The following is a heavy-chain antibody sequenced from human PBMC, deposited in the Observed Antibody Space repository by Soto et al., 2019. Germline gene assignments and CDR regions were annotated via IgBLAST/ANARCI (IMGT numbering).Heavy chain of an antibody. Sequence: GGSLRLSCAASGFTFSSYAVSWVRQAPGKGLEWVSAISGSGGSTYYADSVKGRFTISRDNSKNTLYLQMNSLRAEDTAVYYCAGGDGHNNDRIDNWGQGTLVTVSS. CDR3: AGGDGHNNDRIDN. CDR1: GFTFSSYA. J-gene: IGHJ4*01. CDR2: ISGSGGST. D-gene: IGHD2-21*01. V-gene: IGHV3-23*01.